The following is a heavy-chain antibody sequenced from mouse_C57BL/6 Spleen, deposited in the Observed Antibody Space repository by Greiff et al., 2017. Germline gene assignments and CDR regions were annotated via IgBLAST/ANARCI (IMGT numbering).Heavy chain of an antibody. CDR2: IDPEDGET. Sequence: VQLQQSGAELVKPGASVKLSCTASGFNIKDYYMHWVKQRTEQGLEWIGRIDPEDGETKYAPKFQGKATITADKASNTAYLQLSSLTSEYTAVYYWARENYGSSYWFGYWGQGTLVTVSA. V-gene: IGHV14-2*01. D-gene: IGHD1-1*01. CDR1: GFNIKDYY. CDR3: ARENYGSSYWFGY. J-gene: IGHJ3*01.